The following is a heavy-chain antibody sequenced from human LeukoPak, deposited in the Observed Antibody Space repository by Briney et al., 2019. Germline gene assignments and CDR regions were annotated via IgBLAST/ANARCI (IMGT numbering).Heavy chain of an antibody. Sequence: GGSLRLSCAASGFTFSSYAMSWVRQAPGKGLEWVSAISGSGGSTYYADSLQGRFTISRDNSKNTMYLQTNSLRAEDTDVYYCAKVSGEVDWLFYLQHWGQGTLVTVSS. J-gene: IGHJ1*01. CDR3: AKVSGEVDWLFYLQH. CDR1: GFTFSSYA. D-gene: IGHD3-9*01. CDR2: ISGSGGST. V-gene: IGHV3-23*01.